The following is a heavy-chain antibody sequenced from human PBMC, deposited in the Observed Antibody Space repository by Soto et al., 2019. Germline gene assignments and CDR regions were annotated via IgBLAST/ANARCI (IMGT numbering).Heavy chain of an antibody. V-gene: IGHV4-31*03. CDR2: IYYSGST. CDR1: GGSISSGGYF. J-gene: IGHJ4*02. D-gene: IGHD1-26*01. CDR3: ATFRGSYYFDS. Sequence: SETLSLTCTVSGGSISSGGYFWTWIRQHPGKGLEWIGYIYYSGSTYYNPSLKSRVTISLDTSKNQFSLRLSSVTAADTAVYYCATFRGSYYFDSWGQGTLVTVSS.